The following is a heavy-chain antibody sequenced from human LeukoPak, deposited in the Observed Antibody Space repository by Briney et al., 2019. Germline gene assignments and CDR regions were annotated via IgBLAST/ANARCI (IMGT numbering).Heavy chain of an antibody. J-gene: IGHJ6*03. CDR1: GESISSHY. D-gene: IGHD2-2*01. CDR2: VTNSGTT. V-gene: IGHV4-59*11. Sequence: SETLSLTCTVSGESISSHYWSWTRQSPGKGLEWIGYVTNSGTTKFNPSLKSRVTISRDSYTNQILLRQSSVTGADTSVFFCGRFVVVRGPMEYYYYMDVWGRGTTVIVSS. CDR3: GRFVVVRGPMEYYYYMDV.